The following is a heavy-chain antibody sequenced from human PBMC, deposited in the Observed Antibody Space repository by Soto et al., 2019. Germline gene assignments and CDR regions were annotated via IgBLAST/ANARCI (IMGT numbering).Heavy chain of an antibody. CDR3: ARDTAYCSGGTCYSSHDMDV. V-gene: IGHV3-30*04. J-gene: IGHJ6*04. CDR1: GFTFSSYA. Sequence: PGGSLRLSCAASGFTFSSYAMHWVRQAPGKGLEWVAVISYDGRNKYYADSVKGRFTISRDNSKNTLYLEMKSLRVEDTAVYHCARDTAYCSGGTCYSSHDMDVWGKGTTVTVSS. D-gene: IGHD2-15*01. CDR2: ISYDGRNK.